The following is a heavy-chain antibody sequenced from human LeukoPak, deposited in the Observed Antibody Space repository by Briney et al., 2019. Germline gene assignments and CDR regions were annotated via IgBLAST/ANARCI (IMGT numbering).Heavy chain of an antibody. V-gene: IGHV3-48*03. Sequence: GGSLRLSCAASGFTFSSYEMNWVRQAPGKGLEWVSYISSSGSTIYYADSVKGRFTISRDNAKNSLYLQMNSLRAEDTALYYCARDIVLIAVAVRGSFDIWGQGTMVTDSS. J-gene: IGHJ3*02. D-gene: IGHD6-19*01. CDR2: ISSSGSTI. CDR1: GFTFSSYE. CDR3: ARDIVLIAVAVRGSFDI.